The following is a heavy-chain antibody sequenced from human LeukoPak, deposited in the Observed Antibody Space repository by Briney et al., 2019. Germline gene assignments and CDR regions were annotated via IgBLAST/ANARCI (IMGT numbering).Heavy chain of an antibody. D-gene: IGHD4-17*01. CDR2: INPSGGST. V-gene: IGHV1-46*01. Sequence: ASVKVSCKASGYTFTSYYMHWVRQAPGQGLEWMGIINPSGGSTSYAQKFQGRVTMTRDMSTSTVYMELSSLRSEDTAVCYCARDKYGDYVRRYYYYYMDVWGKGTTVTVSS. CDR3: ARDKYGDYVRRYYYYYMDV. CDR1: GYTFTSYY. J-gene: IGHJ6*03.